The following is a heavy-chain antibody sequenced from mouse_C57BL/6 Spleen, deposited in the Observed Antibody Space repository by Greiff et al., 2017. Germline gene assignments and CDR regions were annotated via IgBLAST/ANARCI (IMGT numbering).Heavy chain of an antibody. CDR2: IRNKANGYTT. CDR3: ARYLTGTGFDY. Sequence: DVKLVESGGGLVQPGGSLSLSCAASGFTFTDYYMSWVRQPPGTALEWLGFIRNKANGYTTEYSASVKGRFTISRDNSQSILYLQMNALRAEDSATYYCARYLTGTGFDYWGQGTTLTGPS. CDR1: GFTFTDYY. D-gene: IGHD4-1*01. V-gene: IGHV7-3*01. J-gene: IGHJ2*01.